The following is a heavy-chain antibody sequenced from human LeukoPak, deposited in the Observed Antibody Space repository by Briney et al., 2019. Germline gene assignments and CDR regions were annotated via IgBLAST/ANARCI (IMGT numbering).Heavy chain of an antibody. D-gene: IGHD3-3*01. V-gene: IGHV4-59*01. CDR2: IYYSGST. J-gene: IGHJ5*02. CDR3: ARGGMYYDFWSGYPPNWFDP. Sequence: SETLSLTCAVYGGSFSGYYWSWIRQPPGKGLEWIGYIYYSGSTNYNPSLKSRVTISVDTSKNQFSLKLSSVTAADTAVYYCARGGMYYDFWSGYPPNWFDPWGQGTLVTVSS. CDR1: GGSFSGYY.